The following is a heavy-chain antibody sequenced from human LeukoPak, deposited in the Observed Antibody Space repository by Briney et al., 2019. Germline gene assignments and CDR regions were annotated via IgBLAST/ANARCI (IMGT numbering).Heavy chain of an antibody. CDR2: ISSSSSYI. V-gene: IGHV3-21*01. CDR3: ARDPVWLRLRGLGYYYYGMDV. CDR1: GFTFSSYS. J-gene: IGHJ6*02. Sequence: AGGSLRLSCAASGFTFSSYSMNWVRQAPGKGLEWVSSISSSSSYIYYADSVKGRFTISRDNAKNSLYLQMNSLRAEDTAVYYCARDPVWLRLRGLGYYYYGMDVWGQGTTVTVSS. D-gene: IGHD5-12*01.